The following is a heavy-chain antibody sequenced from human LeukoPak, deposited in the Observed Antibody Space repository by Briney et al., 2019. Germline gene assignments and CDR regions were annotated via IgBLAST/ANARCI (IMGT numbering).Heavy chain of an antibody. D-gene: IGHD1-26*01. Sequence: GGSLRLSCAASGFTFSNAWMSWVRQAPGKGLEWVGRIKSKTDGGTTDYAAPVKGRFTISRDDSKNTLYPQMNSLKTEDTAVYYCTTGMEWELLHGYYGMDVWGQGTTVTVSS. V-gene: IGHV3-15*01. CDR1: GFTFSNAW. CDR2: IKSKTDGGTT. CDR3: TTGMEWELLHGYYGMDV. J-gene: IGHJ6*02.